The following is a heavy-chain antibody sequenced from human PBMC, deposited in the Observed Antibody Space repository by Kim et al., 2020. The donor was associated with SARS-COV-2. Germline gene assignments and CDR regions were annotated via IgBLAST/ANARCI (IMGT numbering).Heavy chain of an antibody. Sequence: STDYADSLKGRFTISRANSKNTLYLQMNSLRAEDTAVYYCARGNYYYGMDVWGQGTTVTVSS. J-gene: IGHJ6*02. CDR3: ARGNYYYGMDV. CDR2: ST. V-gene: IGHV3-66*01.